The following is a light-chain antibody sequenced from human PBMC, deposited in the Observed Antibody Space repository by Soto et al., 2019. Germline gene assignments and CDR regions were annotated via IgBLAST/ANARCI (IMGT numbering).Light chain of an antibody. CDR3: QQRGHWPPT. CDR2: DAS. J-gene: IGKJ3*01. CDR1: HTVSTD. Sequence: EIVLTQSPATLSLSPGERATLSCRASHTVSTDLAWYQQKPGQAPRLLMYDASKRATGIPARFSGSGSGTDFTLTISGLEPEDFAVYYCQQRGHWPPTFGPGTKVDIK. V-gene: IGKV3-11*01.